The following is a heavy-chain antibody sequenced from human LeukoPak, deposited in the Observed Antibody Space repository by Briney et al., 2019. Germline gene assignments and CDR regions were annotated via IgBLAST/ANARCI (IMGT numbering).Heavy chain of an antibody. Sequence: SETLSLTCAVSGGSISNHYWSWIRQPPGKGLEWIGFVYYSGTTHYNPSLESRVTISVDVSKNQFSLKLGSVTTADTAVYYCARDSGKCTTTSCSDYLDFWGQGTLVTVSS. CDR2: VYYSGTT. D-gene: IGHD2-2*01. V-gene: IGHV4-59*11. J-gene: IGHJ4*02. CDR1: GGSISNHY. CDR3: ARDSGKCTTTSCSDYLDF.